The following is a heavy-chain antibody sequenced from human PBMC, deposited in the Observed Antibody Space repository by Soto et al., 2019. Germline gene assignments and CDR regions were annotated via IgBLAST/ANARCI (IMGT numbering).Heavy chain of an antibody. D-gene: IGHD3-3*01. CDR3: AKVGTYDFWSGYDSAFDI. J-gene: IGHJ3*02. CDR1: GFTFSNYA. V-gene: IGHV3-23*01. CDR2: ISGSGGGT. Sequence: EVLLLESGGGLVQPGWSLRLSCAASGFTFSNYAMSWVRQAPGKGLEWVSGISGSGGGTDYADSVKGRVTISRDNSKNTLYLQMNSLRAEDTAVYYCAKVGTYDFWSGYDSAFDIWGQGTMVTVSS.